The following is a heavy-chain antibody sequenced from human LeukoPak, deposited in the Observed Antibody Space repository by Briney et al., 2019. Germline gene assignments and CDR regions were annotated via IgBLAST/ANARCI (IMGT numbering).Heavy chain of an antibody. CDR3: ARQGRTPAHYTGNSPYFFDY. D-gene: IGHD4-23*01. CDR2: IYYSGST. Sequence: SQTLTLTCTVSSGSISSADYYWSWIRRPPGKGLEWIGYIYYSGSTYFNPSLESRVSISVDTSKNQFSLKLSSVTAADTAVYYCARQGRTPAHYTGNSPYFFDYWGQGTLVTVSS. CDR1: SGSISSADYY. J-gene: IGHJ4*02. V-gene: IGHV4-30-4*01.